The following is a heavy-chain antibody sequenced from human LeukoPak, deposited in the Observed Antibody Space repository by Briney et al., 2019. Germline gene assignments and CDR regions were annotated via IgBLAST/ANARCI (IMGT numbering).Heavy chain of an antibody. D-gene: IGHD3-3*01. V-gene: IGHV3-30*02. CDR3: AKDRGFLEWLPDY. CDR1: GFTFSSYG. Sequence: GGSLRLSCAASGFTFSSYGMHWVRQAPGKGLEWVAFIRYVGSNKYYADSVKGRFTISRDNSKNTLYLQMNSLRAEDTAVYYCAKDRGFLEWLPDYWGQGTLVTVSS. J-gene: IGHJ4*02. CDR2: IRYVGSNK.